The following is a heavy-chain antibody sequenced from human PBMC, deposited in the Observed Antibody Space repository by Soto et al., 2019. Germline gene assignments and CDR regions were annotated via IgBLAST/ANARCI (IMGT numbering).Heavy chain of an antibody. V-gene: IGHV2-5*02. CDR2: IYWDDDE. CDR3: AHRPRGYSYHFDY. CDR1: GFSLSTRGGG. J-gene: IGHJ4*02. D-gene: IGHD5-18*01. Sequence: QITLKESGPTLVKPTQTLTLTCTFSGFSLSTRGGGLGWILQPPGKALEGLALIYWDDDEGYSPSRKSRLTITKDXSXXQXVLTMTNMDPVDTATYYCAHRPRGYSYHFDYWGQGTLVTVSS.